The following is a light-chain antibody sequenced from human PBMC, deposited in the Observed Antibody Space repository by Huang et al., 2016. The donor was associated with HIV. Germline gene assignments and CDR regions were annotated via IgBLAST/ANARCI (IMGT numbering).Light chain of an antibody. Sequence: DVVMTQSPLSLPVTLGQPATISCRSSQSLVYSDGYTYLNWCQQRPGQSPRRLIYKVSNRDSVGPARFSGSGSGTEFTLKISRVEAEDVGVYYCMHGTHLPPTFGQGTKVEIK. CDR1: QSLVYSDGYTY. V-gene: IGKV2-30*01. CDR3: MHGTHLPPT. J-gene: IGKJ1*01. CDR2: KVS.